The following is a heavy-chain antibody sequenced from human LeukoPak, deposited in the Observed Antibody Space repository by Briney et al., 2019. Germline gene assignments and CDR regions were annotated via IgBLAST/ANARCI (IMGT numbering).Heavy chain of an antibody. CDR3: ARQFDSYGYAFDM. V-gene: IGHV4-61*01. CDR1: GGSVNTGSYY. CDR2: IYYSGST. Sequence: SETLSLTCTVSGGSVNTGSYYWNWIRQPPGKGLEWIGFIYYSGSTSYNPSLKSRVTISVDTSKNQFSLTLSSVTAADTAVYFCARQFDSYGYAFDMWGQGTMVTVSS. D-gene: IGHD5-18*01. J-gene: IGHJ3*02.